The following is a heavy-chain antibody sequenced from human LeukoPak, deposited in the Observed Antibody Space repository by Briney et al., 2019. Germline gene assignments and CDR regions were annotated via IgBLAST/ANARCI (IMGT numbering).Heavy chain of an antibody. CDR1: GGSFSGYY. CDR2: VNHRGSS. V-gene: IGHV4-34*01. D-gene: IGHD2-15*01. Sequence: PSETLSLTCGVFGGSFSGYYWTWLRETPGKGLEWIGQVNHRGSSHYNPSLRSRVTISVDTSKTQFPLKLTSVTAADTAVYYCARDKFCSDTGSCNIGLFDFWGQGALVTVSS. CDR3: ARDKFCSDTGSCNIGLFDF. J-gene: IGHJ4*02.